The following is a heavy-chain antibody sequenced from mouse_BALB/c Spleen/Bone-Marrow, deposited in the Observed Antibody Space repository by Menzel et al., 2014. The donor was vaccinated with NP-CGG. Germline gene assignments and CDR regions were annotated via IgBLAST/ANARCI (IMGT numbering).Heavy chain of an antibody. Sequence: EVKVVESGGGLVQPKGLLKLSCAASGFTFNTFAMNWVRQAPGKGLEWVARIRSKSNNFATYYADSVKDRFTISRDDSQSMHYLLMNNLKTEDTAMYYCVRGIYYYGSNYKNSALDYWGQGTSVTVSS. V-gene: IGHV10-1*02. CDR2: IRSKSNNFAT. D-gene: IGHD1-1*01. CDR1: GFTFNTFA. CDR3: VRGIYYYGSNYKNSALDY. J-gene: IGHJ4*01.